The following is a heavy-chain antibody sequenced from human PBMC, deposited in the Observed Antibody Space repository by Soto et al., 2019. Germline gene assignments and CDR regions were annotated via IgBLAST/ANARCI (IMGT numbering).Heavy chain of an antibody. CDR2: IVANGDMT. J-gene: IGHJ4*02. V-gene: IGHV3-23*01. D-gene: IGHD4-17*01. CDR1: GFAFGGYA. CDR3: AKNWPGTSSVTLDY. Sequence: EVHLLESGGGLVQPGGSLRLSCTPSGFAFGGYAMTWVRQAPGRGLEWVSAIVANGDMTYYADSVKGRFNISRDNSKNTLYLQMSSLRPEDTAVYYCAKNWPGTSSVTLDYWAQGPLVTVSS.